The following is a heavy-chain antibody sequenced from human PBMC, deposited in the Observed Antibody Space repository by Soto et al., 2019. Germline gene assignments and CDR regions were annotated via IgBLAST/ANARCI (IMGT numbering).Heavy chain of an antibody. CDR3: ARAVGNTIDY. CDR1: GFAFSSYG. Sequence: GGSLRLSCAASGFAFSSYGLHWVRQAPGKGLDWVAFIWYDGMNEYYADSVEGRFTISRDNSKNTLYLQMNSLRAEDTAVYHCARAVGNTIDYWGQGTLVTVSS. CDR2: IWYDGMNE. J-gene: IGHJ4*02. D-gene: IGHD3-3*01. V-gene: IGHV3-33*01.